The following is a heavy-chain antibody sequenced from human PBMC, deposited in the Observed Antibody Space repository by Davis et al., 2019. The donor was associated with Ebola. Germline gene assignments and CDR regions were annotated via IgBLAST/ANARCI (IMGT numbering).Heavy chain of an antibody. V-gene: IGHV4-59*11. CDR3: ARLVGTGTTLGGAFDI. Sequence: PSETLSLTCIVSGGSISSQYWSWIRQPPGRGLEWIGYIYYSGSTNYNPSLKSRVTISLDTSKNHFSLRLRSVTAADTAVYYCARLVGTGTTLGGAFDIWGQGTTVTVSS. D-gene: IGHD1-7*01. J-gene: IGHJ3*02. CDR1: GGSISSQY. CDR2: IYYSGST.